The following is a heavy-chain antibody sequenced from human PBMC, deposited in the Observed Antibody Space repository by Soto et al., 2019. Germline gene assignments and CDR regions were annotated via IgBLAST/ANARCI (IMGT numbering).Heavy chain of an antibody. J-gene: IGHJ4*02. CDR1: GFTFSSYP. D-gene: IGHD6-19*01. V-gene: IGHV3-30*04. Sequence: GGSLRLSCAAAGFTFSSYPMHWVRQAPGKGLEWMAVISFDGHSKDYADSVKGRFTISRDNSKSTLYLQMNSLRAEDTAVYYCGSQKWLAPVWSQGTLVTVS. CDR3: GSQKWLAPV. CDR2: ISFDGHSK.